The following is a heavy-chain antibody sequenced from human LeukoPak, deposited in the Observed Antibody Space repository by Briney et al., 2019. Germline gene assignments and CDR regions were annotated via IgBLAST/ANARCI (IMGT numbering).Heavy chain of an antibody. J-gene: IGHJ6*04. CDR1: GLTFTKYY. CDR3: AELGITMIGGV. V-gene: IGHV3-21*01. Sequence: PGGSLRLSCSASGLTFTKYYMNWVRQAPGKGLEWVSSITSNGAEMHYADSVKGRFTISRDNAKNSLYLQMNSLRAEDTAVYYCAELGITMIGGVWGKGTTVTISS. D-gene: IGHD3-10*02. CDR2: ITSNGAEM.